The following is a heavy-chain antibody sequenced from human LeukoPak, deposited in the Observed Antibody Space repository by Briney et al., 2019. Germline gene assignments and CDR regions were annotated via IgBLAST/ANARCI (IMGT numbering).Heavy chain of an antibody. V-gene: IGHV4-4*02. Sequence: SETLSLTCAVTGGSISNNWWTWVRQPPGKGLEWIGEISQSARTNYNPSLKSRVTMSIDKSRNQFSLRMSSVTAADTAVYYCAGVRLGSSGFSEYFEHWGQGTLVTVSS. D-gene: IGHD3-22*01. CDR1: GGSISNNW. CDR2: ISQSART. J-gene: IGHJ1*01. CDR3: AGVRLGSSGFSEYFEH.